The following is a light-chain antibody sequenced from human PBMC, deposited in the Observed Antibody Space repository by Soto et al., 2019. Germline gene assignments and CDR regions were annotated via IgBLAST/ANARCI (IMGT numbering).Light chain of an antibody. Sequence: EIVLTQSPATLSLSPGERATLSCRASQSVSSYLAWYQQKPGQAPRLLIYDASNRATGIPARFSGSVSGTDFTLTFPSLSPQDFAVYYCQHRSNWLAFGGGTKVDIK. J-gene: IGKJ4*01. CDR3: QHRSNWLA. CDR2: DAS. CDR1: QSVSSY. V-gene: IGKV3-11*01.